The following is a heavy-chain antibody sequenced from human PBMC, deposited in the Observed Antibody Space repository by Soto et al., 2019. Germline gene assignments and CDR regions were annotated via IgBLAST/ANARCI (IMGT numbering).Heavy chain of an antibody. J-gene: IGHJ4*02. CDR2: IIPTLGTI. V-gene: IGHV1-69*06. Sequence: QVQLVQSGTEVQAPGSSVTVSCKPSARTFFISAFSWVRQAPGQGLEWVGGIIPTLGTIHVAQRFQGRVTFPADKSTNTAYMELNSLTSEDTALYYCARGTGWEQPSSQYYFDYWGQGTLVTVSS. CDR1: ARTFFISA. D-gene: IGHD1-26*01. CDR3: ARGTGWEQPSSQYYFDY.